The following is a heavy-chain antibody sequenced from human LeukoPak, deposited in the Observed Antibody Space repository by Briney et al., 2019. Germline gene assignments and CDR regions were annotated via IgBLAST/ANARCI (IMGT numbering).Heavy chain of an antibody. CDR3: TRGYDFWKTFDY. D-gene: IGHD3-3*01. CDR1: GFTFGDYA. J-gene: IGHJ4*02. Sequence: GGSLRLSCTASGFTFGDYAMSWVRQAPGKGLEWVGFIRSKAYGGTTEYAASVKGRFTISRDDCKSIAYLQMNSLKTEDTAVYYCTRGYDFWKTFDYWGQGTLVTVSS. V-gene: IGHV3-49*04. CDR2: IRSKAYGGTT.